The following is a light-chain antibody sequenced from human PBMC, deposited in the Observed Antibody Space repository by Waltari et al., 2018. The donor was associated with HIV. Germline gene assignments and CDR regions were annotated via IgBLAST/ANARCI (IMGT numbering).Light chain of an antibody. V-gene: IGKV3-20*01. CDR2: GAS. J-gene: IGKJ2*01. CDR3: QQYGRSPPYT. CDR1: QSVSNAY. Sequence: EIVFTQSPCTLSLSPGERAPLSCRASQSVSNAYLAWYQQKPGQDPRLLIYGASSRATGIPDRFSGSGSGTDFTITISRREPEDFAVYYCQQYGRSPPYTFGQGTKLEI.